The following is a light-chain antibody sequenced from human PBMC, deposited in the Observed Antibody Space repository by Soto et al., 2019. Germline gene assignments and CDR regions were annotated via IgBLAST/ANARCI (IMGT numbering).Light chain of an antibody. Sequence: QSVLTQPPSVSAAPGQKVTISCSGSSSNIGNNYVSWYQQLPGTAPKLLIYDNNKRPSGIPDRFSGSKSGTSATLGITGLQTGDEVDYYCGTWDSSLSAWVFGGGTKVTVL. CDR3: GTWDSSLSAWV. CDR2: DNN. J-gene: IGLJ3*02. CDR1: SSNIGNNY. V-gene: IGLV1-51*01.